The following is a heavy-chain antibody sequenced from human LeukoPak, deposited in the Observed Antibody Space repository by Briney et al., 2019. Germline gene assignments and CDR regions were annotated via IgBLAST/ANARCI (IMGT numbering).Heavy chain of an antibody. CDR2: IHPSDSGT. CDR1: GYSFTNYW. D-gene: IGHD5-18*01. Sequence: PGESLKISCKGSGYSFTNYWIGWVRQMPGKGLEWMGIIHPSDSGTRYSPSFQGQVTISVDESITTAYLQWSSLRASDSAIYYCARGGSYRYGSSDYWGQGTLVTVSS. V-gene: IGHV5-51*01. J-gene: IGHJ4*02. CDR3: ARGGSYRYGSSDY.